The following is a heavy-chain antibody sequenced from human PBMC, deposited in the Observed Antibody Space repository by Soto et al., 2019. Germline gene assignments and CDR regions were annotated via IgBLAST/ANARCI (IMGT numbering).Heavy chain of an antibody. D-gene: IGHD3-3*01. CDR3: ARRVGVVIGYGMDV. V-gene: IGHV4-31*03. Sequence: QVQLQESGPGLVKPSQTLSLTCTVSGGSISSGGYYWSWIRQHPGKGLEWIGFIYYSGSTHYNPSLKSRLTISVETSQNQFSLKLSSVTAADTAVYYCARRVGVVIGYGMDVWGQGTTVTVSS. J-gene: IGHJ6*02. CDR1: GGSISSGGYY. CDR2: IYYSGST.